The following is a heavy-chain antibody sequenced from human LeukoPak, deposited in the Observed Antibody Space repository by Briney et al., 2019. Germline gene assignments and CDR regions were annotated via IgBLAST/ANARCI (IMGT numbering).Heavy chain of an antibody. J-gene: IGHJ4*02. CDR3: WKFGGYEERGDDY. CDR2: IIPLLGTA. Sequence: ASVKVSCKASGGSFSTYAINWVRQAPGQGLEWMGGIIPLLGTANYAQKFQGSVTFTADKSTSTAYTELSSLISEDTAVYYCWKFGGYEERGDDYWGQGTLVTVSS. CDR1: GGSFSTYA. D-gene: IGHD5-12*01. V-gene: IGHV1-69*10.